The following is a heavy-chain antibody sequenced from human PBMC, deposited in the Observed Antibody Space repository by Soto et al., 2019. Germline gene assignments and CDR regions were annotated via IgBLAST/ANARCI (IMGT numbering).Heavy chain of an antibody. V-gene: IGHV3-33*01. CDR3: ARDLQDDILTAQPYFDY. D-gene: IGHD3-9*01. CDR1: GFTFSSYG. Sequence: PGGSLRLSCAASGFTFSSYGMHWVRQAPGKGLEWVAVIWYDGSNKYYADSVKGRFTISRDNSKNTLYLQMNSLGAEDTAVYYCARDLQDDILTAQPYFDYWGQGTLVTVSS. CDR2: IWYDGSNK. J-gene: IGHJ4*02.